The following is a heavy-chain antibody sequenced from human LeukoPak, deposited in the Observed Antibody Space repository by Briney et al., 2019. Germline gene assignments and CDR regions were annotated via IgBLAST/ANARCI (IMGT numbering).Heavy chain of an antibody. CDR3: ARDEGYYDSSEDQPLFDY. V-gene: IGHV4-39*07. CDR2: IYYSGST. J-gene: IGHJ4*02. Sequence: SGTLSLTCTVSGGSISSSSYYWGWIRQPPGKGLEWIGSIYYSGSTYYNPSLKSRVTISVDTSKNQFSLKLSSVTAADTAVYYCARDEGYYDSSEDQPLFDYWGQGTLVTVSS. CDR1: GGSISSSSYY. D-gene: IGHD3-22*01.